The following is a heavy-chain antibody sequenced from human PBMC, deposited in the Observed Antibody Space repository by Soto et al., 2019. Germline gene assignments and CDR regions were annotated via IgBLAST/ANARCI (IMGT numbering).Heavy chain of an antibody. Sequence: EVQLVESGGGPVQAGGSLRLSCPASGLTLSNYWMQWVRQGPGKGLVWVAHINSDGITTKYAESVKGRFTISRDDAKNMLYLQMNSLRHDDTAVYYCAKVKGGSGARGDPLDLWGQGILVTVSS. D-gene: IGHD2-15*01. CDR2: INSDGITT. J-gene: IGHJ5*02. CDR3: AKVKGGSGARGDPLDL. CDR1: GLTLSNYW. V-gene: IGHV3-74*03.